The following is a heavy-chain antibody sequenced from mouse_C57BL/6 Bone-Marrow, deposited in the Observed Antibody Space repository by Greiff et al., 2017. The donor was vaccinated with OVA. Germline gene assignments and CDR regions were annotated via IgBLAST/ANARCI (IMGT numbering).Heavy chain of an antibody. D-gene: IGHD2-4*01. J-gene: IGHJ3*01. CDR3: ARIGVYYDYDGFAY. CDR2: IYPRSGNT. CDR1: GYTFTSYG. Sequence: VQLQESGAELARPGASVKLSCKASGYTFTSYGISWVKQRTGQGLEWIGEIYPRSGNTYYNEKFKGKATLTADKSSSTAYMELRSLTSEDSAVYVCARIGVYYDYDGFAYWGQGTLVTVSA. V-gene: IGHV1-81*01.